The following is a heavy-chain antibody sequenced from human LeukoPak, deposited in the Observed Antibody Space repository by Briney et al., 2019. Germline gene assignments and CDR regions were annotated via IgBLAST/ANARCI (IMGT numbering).Heavy chain of an antibody. Sequence: SVKVSCKASGYTFTGYYMHWVRQAPGQGLEWMGGIIPIFGTANYAQKFQGRVTITADESTSTAYMELSSLRSEDTAVYYCARVLFGNTSTSGMDVWGQGTTVTVSS. CDR3: ARVLFGNTSTSGMDV. CDR1: GYTFTGYY. D-gene: IGHD2-2*01. V-gene: IGHV1-69*13. J-gene: IGHJ6*02. CDR2: IIPIFGTA.